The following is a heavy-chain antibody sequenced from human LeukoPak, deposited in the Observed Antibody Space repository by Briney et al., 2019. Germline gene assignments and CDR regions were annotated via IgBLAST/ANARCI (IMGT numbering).Heavy chain of an antibody. CDR1: GYTFTGYY. Sequence: ASVKVSCKASGYTFTGYYMHWVRQAPGQGLELMGRINPNSGGTNYAQKFQGRVTMTTDTSISTAYMELSRLRSDDTAVYYCARGEVAATPYYYYYYMDVWGKGTTVTVSS. D-gene: IGHD2-15*01. V-gene: IGHV1-2*06. CDR2: INPNSGGT. CDR3: ARGEVAATPYYYYYYMDV. J-gene: IGHJ6*03.